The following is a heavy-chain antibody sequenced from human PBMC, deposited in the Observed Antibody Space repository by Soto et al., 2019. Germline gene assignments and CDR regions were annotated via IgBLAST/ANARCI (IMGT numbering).Heavy chain of an antibody. Sequence: GGSLRLSCAASGFTFSSYAMSWVRQTPGKGLEWVSTLSGSGDTTYYADSVKGQFTISRDNSKSTLYLQMNSLKSEDTAVYYCARGRYSTSYDFWGPGTLVTVSS. D-gene: IGHD6-13*01. V-gene: IGHV3-23*01. CDR2: LSGSGDTT. J-gene: IGHJ4*02. CDR1: GFTFSSYA. CDR3: ARGRYSTSYDF.